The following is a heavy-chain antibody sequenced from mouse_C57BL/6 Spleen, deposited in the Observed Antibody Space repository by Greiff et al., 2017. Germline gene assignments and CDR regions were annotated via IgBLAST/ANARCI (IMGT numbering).Heavy chain of an antibody. CDR1: GYTFTSYW. J-gene: IGHJ2*01. Sequence: QVQLQQPGAELVKPGASVKLSCKASGYTFTSYWMQWVKQRPGQGLEWIGEIDPSDSYTNYNQKFKGKATLTVDTSSSTAYMQLSSLTSEDSAVYYCARRGETGTFDYWGQGTTRTVSS. CDR3: ARRGETGTFDY. V-gene: IGHV1-50*01. CDR2: IDPSDSYT. D-gene: IGHD4-1*01.